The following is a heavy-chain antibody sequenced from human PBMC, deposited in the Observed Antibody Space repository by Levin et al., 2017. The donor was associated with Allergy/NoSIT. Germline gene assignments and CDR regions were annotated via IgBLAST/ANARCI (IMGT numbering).Heavy chain of an antibody. CDR1: GGSLSGYH. V-gene: IGHV4-34*01. CDR2: ITQSGNT. D-gene: IGHD2-2*02. Sequence: SSETLSLICAVSGGSLSGYHWTWVRQVPGKGLEWIGDITQSGNTNYNPSLKSRVTISIDTSKNQFSLSLTSVTAADTAVFFCARGQYPVGFDIWGQGTKATVSS. CDR3: ARGQYPVGFDI. J-gene: IGHJ3*02.